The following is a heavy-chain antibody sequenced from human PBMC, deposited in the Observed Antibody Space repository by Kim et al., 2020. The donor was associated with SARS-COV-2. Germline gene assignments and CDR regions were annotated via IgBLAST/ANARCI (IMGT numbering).Heavy chain of an antibody. D-gene: IGHD2-15*01. Sequence: GGSLRLSCVPSGFMVSNSHMNWIRQAPGRGLEWVSVIFSDSNIYYADSVKGRFTISRDNSRNTLYLQMDSLRGEDTAIYYCARRYGGRIGWYFDLWGRGT. J-gene: IGHJ2*01. CDR1: GFMVSNSH. CDR2: IFSDSNI. V-gene: IGHV3-53*01. CDR3: ARRYGGRIGWYFDL.